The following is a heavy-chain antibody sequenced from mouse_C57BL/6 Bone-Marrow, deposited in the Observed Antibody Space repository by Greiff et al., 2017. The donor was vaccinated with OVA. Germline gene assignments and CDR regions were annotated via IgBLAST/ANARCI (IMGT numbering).Heavy chain of an antibody. Sequence: EVQLQQSGPELVKPGASVKISCKASGYTFTDYYMNWVKQSHGKSLEWIGDINPNNGGTSYNQKFKGKATLTVDTSSSTAYMELRSLTSEDSAVYYCARTPTGYFDVWGTGTTVTVSS. CDR1: GYTFTDYY. V-gene: IGHV1-26*01. CDR2: INPNNGGT. J-gene: IGHJ1*03. CDR3: ARTPTGYFDV.